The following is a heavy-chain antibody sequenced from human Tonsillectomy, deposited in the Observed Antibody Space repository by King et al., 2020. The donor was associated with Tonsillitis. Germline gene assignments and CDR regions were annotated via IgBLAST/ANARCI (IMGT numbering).Heavy chain of an antibody. Sequence: VQLQESGPGLVKPSETLSLTCTVSGYSISSGYYWGWIRQPPGTGLEWIGSIYHSGSTYYNPSLKSRVTISVDTSKNQFSLKLSSVTAADTAVYYCARYTLKRIAAENAGWFDPWGQGTLVTVSS. CDR3: ARYTLKRIAAENAGWFDP. J-gene: IGHJ5*02. V-gene: IGHV4-38-2*02. CDR1: GYSISSGYY. D-gene: IGHD6-13*01. CDR2: IYHSGST.